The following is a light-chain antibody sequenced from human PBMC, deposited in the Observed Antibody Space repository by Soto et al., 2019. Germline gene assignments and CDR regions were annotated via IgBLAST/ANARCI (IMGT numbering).Light chain of an antibody. Sequence: EIVMTQSPATLSVSPGERATLSCRASQSVSSNLAWYQHKPGQAPRLLIYGASSRATGIPARFSGSGSGTEFPLTISSLQSEDFAVYYCQQYNNWPPWTFGQGTKVEI. CDR3: QQYNNWPPWT. CDR1: QSVSSN. V-gene: IGKV3-15*01. J-gene: IGKJ1*01. CDR2: GAS.